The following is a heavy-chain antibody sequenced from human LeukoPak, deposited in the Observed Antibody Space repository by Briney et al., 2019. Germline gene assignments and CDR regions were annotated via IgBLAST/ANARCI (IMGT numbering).Heavy chain of an antibody. V-gene: IGHV3-23*01. Sequence: GGSLRLSCAASGFTFSSYAMSWVRQAPGKGLGWVSAISGSGGSTEYADSVKGRFTTSRDNSKNTLYLQMNSLRAEDTAVYYCAKYGSATYYYDSSGYERGAKFYYYYMDVWGKGTTVTVSS. J-gene: IGHJ6*03. CDR1: GFTFSSYA. CDR3: AKYGSATYYYDSSGYERGAKFYYYYMDV. CDR2: ISGSGGST. D-gene: IGHD3-22*01.